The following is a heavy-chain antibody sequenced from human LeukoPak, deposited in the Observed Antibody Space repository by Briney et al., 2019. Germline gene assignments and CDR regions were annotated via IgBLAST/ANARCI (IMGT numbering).Heavy chain of an antibody. J-gene: IGHJ4*02. CDR1: GGSISSGDHY. Sequence: PLETLSLTCTVSGGSISSGDHYWSWIRQPPGKGLEWIGYIYYSGSTYYNPSLKSRVTISVDTSKNQFSLKLSSVTAADTAVYYCATPQHIVVVTAIRYFDYWGQGTLVTVSS. CDR2: IYYSGST. CDR3: ATPQHIVVVTAIRYFDY. V-gene: IGHV4-30-4*01. D-gene: IGHD2-21*02.